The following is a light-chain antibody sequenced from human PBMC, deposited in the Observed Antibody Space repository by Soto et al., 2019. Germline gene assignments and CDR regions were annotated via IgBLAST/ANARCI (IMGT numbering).Light chain of an antibody. Sequence: QSVLTQPPSASGSPGQSVTISCTGTSSDVGGYNYVSWYQQHPGKAPKLMIYDVSNRPSGVSNRFSGSKSGNTASLTISGLQAEDEADYYCSSYTSSTPYVFGTGTKVTVL. CDR3: SSYTSSTPYV. J-gene: IGLJ1*01. CDR2: DVS. V-gene: IGLV2-14*01. CDR1: SSDVGGYNY.